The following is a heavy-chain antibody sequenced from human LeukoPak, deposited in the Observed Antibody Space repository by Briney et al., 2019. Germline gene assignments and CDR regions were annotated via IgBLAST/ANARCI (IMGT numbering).Heavy chain of an antibody. V-gene: IGHV3-48*01. CDR1: GFTFSSYN. Sequence: GGSLRLSCAASGFTFSSYNMNWVRQAPGKGLEWVSYISSSSSTIYYADSVKGRFTISRDNSKNTLYLQMNSLRAEDTAVYYCARVDIAYCGGDCYSYYFDYWGQGTLVTVSS. CDR3: ARVDIAYCGGDCYSYYFDY. J-gene: IGHJ4*02. D-gene: IGHD2-21*02. CDR2: ISSSSSTI.